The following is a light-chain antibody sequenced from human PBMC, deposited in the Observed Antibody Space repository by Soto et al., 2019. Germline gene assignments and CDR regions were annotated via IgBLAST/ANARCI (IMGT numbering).Light chain of an antibody. J-gene: IGLJ2*01. V-gene: IGLV1-40*01. Sequence: QSALTQPPSVSGAPGQRVTISCTGSSSIIGAGYDVHWYQQFPGTAPKLLIYGNRNRPAGVPDRFSGSKSGTSASLAITGLQAEDEADYYCQSYDSRLSGREVFGGGTKLTVL. CDR1: SSIIGAGYD. CDR3: QSYDSRLSGREV. CDR2: GNR.